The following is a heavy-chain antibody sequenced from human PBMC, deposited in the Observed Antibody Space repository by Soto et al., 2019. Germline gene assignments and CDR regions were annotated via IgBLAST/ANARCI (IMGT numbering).Heavy chain of an antibody. V-gene: IGHV3-23*01. D-gene: IGHD2-2*01. CDR2: ISGSGGST. CDR1: GFTFSSYA. Sequence: PGGSLRLSCAASGFTFSSYAMSWVRQAPGKGLEWVSAISGSGGSTYYADSVKGRFTISRDNSKNTLYLQMNSLRAEDTAVYYCAKDLGYCSSTSCYVHLGYYYYGMDVWGQGTTVTV. J-gene: IGHJ6*02. CDR3: AKDLGYCSSTSCYVHLGYYYYGMDV.